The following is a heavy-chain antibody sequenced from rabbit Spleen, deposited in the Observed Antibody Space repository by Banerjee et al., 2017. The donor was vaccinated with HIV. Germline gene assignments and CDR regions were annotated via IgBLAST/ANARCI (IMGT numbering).Heavy chain of an antibody. D-gene: IGHD8-1*01. CDR2: VYAGSSGST. Sequence: QSLGESGGGLVKPGASLTLTCKASRFSFNSGYDMCWVRQAPGKGLEWIACVYAGSSGSTYSATWAKGRFTISKTSSTTVTLQMTSLTAADTATYFCARDTGTSFSTYGMDLWGPGTLVTVS. J-gene: IGHJ6*01. CDR1: RFSFNSGYD. CDR3: ARDTGTSFSTYGMDL. V-gene: IGHV1S40*01.